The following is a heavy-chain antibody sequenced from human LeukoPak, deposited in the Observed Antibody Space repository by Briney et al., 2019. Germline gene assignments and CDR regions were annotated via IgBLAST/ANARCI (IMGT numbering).Heavy chain of an antibody. CDR3: ARHVGRYPPFDY. J-gene: IGHJ4*02. Sequence: SETLSLTCTVSGGSISSYYWSWIRQPPGKGLDWIGYIYYSGSTNYNPSLKSRVTISVDTSKNQFSLKLSSVTAADTAVYYCARHVGRYPPFDYWGQGTLVTVSS. CDR2: IYYSGST. V-gene: IGHV4-59*08. D-gene: IGHD1-26*01. CDR1: GGSISSYY.